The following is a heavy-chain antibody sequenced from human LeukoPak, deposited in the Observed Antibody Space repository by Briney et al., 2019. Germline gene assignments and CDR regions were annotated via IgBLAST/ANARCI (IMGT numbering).Heavy chain of an antibody. CDR3: ARDRPSFDY. V-gene: IGHV1-18*01. Sequence: ASVKVSCKASGYTFSSYGIGWVRQAPGQGLEWMGWISGYNGNTNYAQTLQGRVTMTTDTSTSTAYMELRSLRSEDAAVYYCARDRPSFDYWGQGTLVTVSS. CDR2: ISGYNGNT. CDR1: GYTFSSYG. J-gene: IGHJ4*02.